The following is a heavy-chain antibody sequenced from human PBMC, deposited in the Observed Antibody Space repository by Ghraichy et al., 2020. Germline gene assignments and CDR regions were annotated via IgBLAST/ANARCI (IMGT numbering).Heavy chain of an antibody. J-gene: IGHJ6*02. CDR1: GFTFSSYE. D-gene: IGHD1-20*01. CDR3: ARDLPRYNWNHYGMDV. V-gene: IGHV3-48*03. CDR2: ISSSGSTI. Sequence: GGSLRLSCAASGFTFSSYEMNWVRQAPGKGLEWVSYISSSGSTIYYADSVKGRFTISRDNAKNSLYLQMNSLRAEDTAVYYCARDLPRYNWNHYGMDVWGQGTTVTVSS.